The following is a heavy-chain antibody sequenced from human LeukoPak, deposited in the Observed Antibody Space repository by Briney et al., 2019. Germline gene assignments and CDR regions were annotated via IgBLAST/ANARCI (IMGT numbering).Heavy chain of an antibody. Sequence: GGSLRLSCAASGFTFSSYAMHWVRQAPGKGLEWVAVISYDGSNKYYADSVKGRFTISRDNAKNSLSLQMNSLRAEDTAVYYCARDRMDYGDYGDSFDIWGQGTMVTVSS. CDR3: ARDRMDYGDYGDSFDI. CDR2: ISYDGSNK. J-gene: IGHJ3*02. D-gene: IGHD4-17*01. V-gene: IGHV3-30-3*01. CDR1: GFTFSSYA.